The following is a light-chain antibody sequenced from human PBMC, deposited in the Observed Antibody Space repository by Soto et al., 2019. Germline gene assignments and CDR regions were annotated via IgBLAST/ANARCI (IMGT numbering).Light chain of an antibody. CDR2: DVT. V-gene: IGLV2-14*03. CDR1: SSDVGGYDY. J-gene: IGLJ2*01. Sequence: QSVLTQPASVSGSPGQSITISCTGTSSDVGGYDYVSWYQQHPGKAPKLMIYDVTNRPSGVSNRFSGSKSGNTASLTISGLQGEDEADYYCSSYTGSVTVIFGGGTKLTVL. CDR3: SSYTGSVTVI.